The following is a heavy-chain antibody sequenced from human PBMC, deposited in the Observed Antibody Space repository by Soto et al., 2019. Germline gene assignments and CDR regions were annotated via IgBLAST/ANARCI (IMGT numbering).Heavy chain of an antibody. D-gene: IGHD3-16*02. Sequence: SETLSLTCTVSGASISSGNYYWTWVRQPPGKGLEWIGYIYYSGATYYNPSLKTRLNISIDTSTDQFFLCLTSLTVAYSAVYLCARARGGIGFHYYGMYPWRQGNAVTVS. J-gene: IGHJ6*02. CDR1: GASISSGNYY. V-gene: IGHV4-30-4*01. CDR3: ARARGGIGFHYYGMYP. CDR2: IYYSGAT.